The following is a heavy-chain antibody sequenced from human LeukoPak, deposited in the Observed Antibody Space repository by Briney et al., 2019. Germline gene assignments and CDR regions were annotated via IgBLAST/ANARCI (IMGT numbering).Heavy chain of an antibody. Sequence: SETLSLTRTVSGVSVSGYYWSWTRQPPGKGLEEIAYIYYSASTHPNPSPKSRVTISVDTSKTKFSLRLSSVTAADPAVYYCARGGTAVIAPYAFDICGQGTMVTVSS. CDR3: ARGGTAVIAPYAFDI. V-gene: IGHV4-59*02. D-gene: IGHD4-23*01. CDR1: GVSVSGYY. J-gene: IGHJ3*02. CDR2: IYYSAST.